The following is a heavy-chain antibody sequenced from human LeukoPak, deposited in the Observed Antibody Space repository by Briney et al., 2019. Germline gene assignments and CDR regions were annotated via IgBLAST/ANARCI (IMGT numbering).Heavy chain of an antibody. CDR1: GYTFTSYG. V-gene: IGHV1-18*01. CDR2: SSAYNGKT. Sequence: ASVKVSCKSSGYTFTSYGISWVRQAPGQGLEWMGWSSAYNGKTNYARKLRGRFTMTTDKSTSTGYLELRSLRSDDTAVYYCARDQLSGSGYYYVWGQGTLVTVSS. J-gene: IGHJ4*02. CDR3: ARDQLSGSGYYYV. D-gene: IGHD3-22*01.